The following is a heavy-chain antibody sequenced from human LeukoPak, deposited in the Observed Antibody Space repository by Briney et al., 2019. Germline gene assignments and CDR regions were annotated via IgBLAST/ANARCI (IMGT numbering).Heavy chain of an antibody. CDR2: IIPILGIA. Sequence: SVKVSCKASGGTFSSYAISWVRQAPGQGLEWMGRIIPILGIANYAQKFQGRVTITADKSTSTAYMELSSLRSEDTAVYYCARDHQAYDILIGYFSYYYYGMDVWGQGTTVTVSS. D-gene: IGHD3-9*01. CDR1: GGTFSSYA. CDR3: ARDHQAYDILIGYFSYYYYGMDV. J-gene: IGHJ6*02. V-gene: IGHV1-69*04.